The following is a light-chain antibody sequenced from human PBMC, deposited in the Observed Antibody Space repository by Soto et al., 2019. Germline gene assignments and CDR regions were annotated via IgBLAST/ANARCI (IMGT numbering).Light chain of an antibody. V-gene: IGLV2-14*01. CDR2: DVS. CDR3: SSYTSSSTLL. J-gene: IGLJ2*01. Sequence: QSALTQPASVSGSPGQSITISCTGTSSDVGGYNFVSWYQQHPGKAPKLMIYDVSNRPSGVSNRFSGSKSGSTASLTISGLQAEDEDDYYCSSYTSSSTLLFGGGTKLTVL. CDR1: SSDVGGYNF.